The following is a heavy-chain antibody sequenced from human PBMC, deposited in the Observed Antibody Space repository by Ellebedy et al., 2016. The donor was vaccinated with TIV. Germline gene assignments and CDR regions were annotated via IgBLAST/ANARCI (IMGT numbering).Heavy chain of an antibody. CDR1: GYTFTSYG. V-gene: IGHV1-18*04. CDR3: ARGLAAGTGFDY. Sequence: ASVKVSCKASGYTFTSYGISWVRQAPGQGLEWMGWISAYNGNTNYAQKLQGRVTITRDTSASTAYVELSSLRSEDTAVYYCARGLAAGTGFDYWGQGTLVTVSS. J-gene: IGHJ4*02. CDR2: ISAYNGNT. D-gene: IGHD6-13*01.